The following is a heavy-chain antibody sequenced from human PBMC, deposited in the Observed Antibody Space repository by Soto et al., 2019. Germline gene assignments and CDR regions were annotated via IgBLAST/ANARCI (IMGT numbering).Heavy chain of an antibody. D-gene: IGHD2-15*01. J-gene: IGHJ4*02. V-gene: IGHV1-18*04. Sequence: QVELVQSGPEMKKPGASVTVSCRATGYDFPDYGISWVRQASGQGLEWMGWSRSYKHNTNIAQSFKDRVTLTADTATRTAFMELRGLGSDDTAVYYCARHPNQGLRGIVAHFLDYWGQGTPVTVSS. CDR2: SRSYKHNT. CDR3: ARHPNQGLRGIVAHFLDY. CDR1: GYDFPDYG.